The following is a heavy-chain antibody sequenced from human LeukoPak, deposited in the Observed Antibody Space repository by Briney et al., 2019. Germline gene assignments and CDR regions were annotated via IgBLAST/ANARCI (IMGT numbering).Heavy chain of an antibody. V-gene: IGHV4-30-2*01. CDR1: GGSISSGGYS. CDR2: IYHSGST. J-gene: IGHJ3*02. D-gene: IGHD4-17*01. CDR3: ARDPPRYAFDI. Sequence: SETLSLTCAVSGGSISSGGYSWSWIRQPPGKGLEWIGYIYHSGSTYYNPSLKSRVTISVDRSKNQFSLKLGCVTAADAAVYYCARDPPRYAFDIWPQGPMVTLSS.